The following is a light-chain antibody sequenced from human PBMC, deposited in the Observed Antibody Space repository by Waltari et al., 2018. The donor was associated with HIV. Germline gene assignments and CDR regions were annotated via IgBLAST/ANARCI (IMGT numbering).Light chain of an antibody. V-gene: IGLV2-8*01. Sequence: QSALTQPPSASGSPGQSVTISCTGTSSDVGGYNYVSWYQQHPGKAPKLMIYEVSKRPSGVPDRFSGSKSGNPASLTVSGLQAEDEADYYGSSYAGSNNYVVFGGGTKLTVL. CDR1: SSDVGGYNY. J-gene: IGLJ2*01. CDR2: EVS. CDR3: SSYAGSNNYVV.